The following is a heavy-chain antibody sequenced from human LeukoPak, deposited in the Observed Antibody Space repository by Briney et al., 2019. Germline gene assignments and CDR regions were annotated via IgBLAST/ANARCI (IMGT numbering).Heavy chain of an antibody. CDR3: ARLIQSLIVGATNDDY. Sequence: PSETLSLTCAVYGGSFSGYYWSWIRQPPGKGLEWIGEINHSGSTNYNPSLKSRVTISVDTSKNQFSLKLSSVTAADTAVYYCARLIQSLIVGATNDDYWGQGTPVTVSS. V-gene: IGHV4-34*01. D-gene: IGHD1-26*01. CDR1: GGSFSGYY. CDR2: INHSGST. J-gene: IGHJ4*02.